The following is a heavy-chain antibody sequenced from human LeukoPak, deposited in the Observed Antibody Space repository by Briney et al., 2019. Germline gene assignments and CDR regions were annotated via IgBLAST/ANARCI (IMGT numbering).Heavy chain of an antibody. CDR1: GFTFSTYG. CDR3: AKIKTRITMIVPSFDY. Sequence: GGSLRLSCAASGFTFSTYGMHWVRQPPGKGLEWVAVIWYDGNNKYYADSVKGRFTISRDNSKNTVYLQMNSLRAEDTAVYYCAKIKTRITMIVPSFDYWGQGTLVTVSS. D-gene: IGHD3-22*01. CDR2: IWYDGNNK. J-gene: IGHJ4*02. V-gene: IGHV3-33*06.